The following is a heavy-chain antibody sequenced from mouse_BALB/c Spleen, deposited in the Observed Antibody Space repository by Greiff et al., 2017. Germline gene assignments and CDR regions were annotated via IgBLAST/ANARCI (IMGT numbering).Heavy chain of an antibody. J-gene: IGHJ2*01. Sequence: DVQLQESGPGLVKPSQSLSLTCTVTGYSITSDYAWNWIRQFPGNKLEWMGYISYSGSTSYNPSLKSRISITRDTSKNQFFLQLNSVTTEDTATYYCARASTTVVGFDYWGQGTTLTVSS. D-gene: IGHD1-1*01. V-gene: IGHV3-2*02. CDR1: GYSITSDYA. CDR2: ISYSGST. CDR3: ARASTTVVGFDY.